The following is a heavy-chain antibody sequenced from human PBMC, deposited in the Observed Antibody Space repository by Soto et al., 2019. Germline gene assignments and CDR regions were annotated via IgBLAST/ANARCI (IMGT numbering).Heavy chain of an antibody. CDR1: GGSISSSSYY. CDR3: AIFLRGYDYGLDV. Sequence: SETLSLTCTVSGGSISSSSYYWGWIRQPPGKGLEWIGSIYYSGSTYYNPSLKSRLTISVDTSKNQFSLKLSSVTAADTAIYYCAIFLRGYDYGLDVWGQGTTVTVSS. CDR2: IYYSGST. D-gene: IGHD3-16*01. V-gene: IGHV4-39*07. J-gene: IGHJ6*02.